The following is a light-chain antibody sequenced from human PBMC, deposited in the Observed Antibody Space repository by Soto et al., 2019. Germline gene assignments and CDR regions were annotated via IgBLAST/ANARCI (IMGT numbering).Light chain of an antibody. Sequence: QSVLTQAASLSGSPGQSVTISCTGTSSDIGGYDYVSWYQQHPGNAPKLIIYDVTNRPSGFSTRFSGSKSGNTASLTISGLQTEDEADYYCSAYAGARTLVFGGGTQLTVL. V-gene: IGLV2-14*03. CDR2: DVT. CDR1: SSDIGGYDY. CDR3: SAYAGARTLV. J-gene: IGLJ2*01.